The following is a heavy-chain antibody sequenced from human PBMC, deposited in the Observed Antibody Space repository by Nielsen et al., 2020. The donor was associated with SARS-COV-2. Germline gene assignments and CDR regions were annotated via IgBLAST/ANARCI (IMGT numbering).Heavy chain of an antibody. J-gene: IGHJ4*02. V-gene: IGHV1-2*02. D-gene: IGHD3-22*01. CDR2: INPNSGGT. CDR3: ARDPPKGMIGAH. CDR1: GYTFTGYY. Sequence: ASVKVSCKASGYTFTGYYMHWVRQAPGQGLEWMGWINPNSGGTNYAQKFQGRVTMTRDTSISTAYMELSRLRSDDTAVYYCARDPPKGMIGAHWGQGTLVTVSS.